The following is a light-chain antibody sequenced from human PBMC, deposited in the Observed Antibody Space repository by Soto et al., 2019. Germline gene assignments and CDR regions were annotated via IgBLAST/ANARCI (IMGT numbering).Light chain of an antibody. V-gene: IGKV3-20*01. CDR2: GVS. J-gene: IGKJ5*01. Sequence: EFVWTQTPGTLSLSPNERAGLYCISSQIVYGRQLAWYQHKPGQAPRLLMYGVSSRATGIPDRFTGSGSGADFTLTISRLEPEDFAMHYCQVYGPSPPIPFGQGTRLEI. CDR3: QVYGPSPPIP. CDR1: QIVYGRQ.